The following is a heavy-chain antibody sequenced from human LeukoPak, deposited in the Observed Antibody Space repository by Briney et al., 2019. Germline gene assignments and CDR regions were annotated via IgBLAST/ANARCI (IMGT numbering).Heavy chain of an antibody. CDR2: ISGSGGST. J-gene: IGHJ3*02. V-gene: IGHV3-23*01. Sequence: QPGGSLRLSCAASGFTFSTYAMSWVRQAPGKGLEWVSAISGSGGSTYYADSVKGRFTISRDNAKNSLYLQMNSLRAEDTAVYYCAREPPQVYAFDIWGQGTMVTVSS. CDR1: GFTFSTYA. CDR3: AREPPQVYAFDI.